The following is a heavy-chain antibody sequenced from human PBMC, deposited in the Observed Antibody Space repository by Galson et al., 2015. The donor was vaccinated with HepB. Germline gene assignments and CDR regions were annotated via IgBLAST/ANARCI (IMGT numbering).Heavy chain of an antibody. Sequence: SLRLSCAASGFTFSSYGMDWVRQAPGKGLEWVAVISYDGSKKYYADSVKGRFTISRDNSKNTLYLQMNRLRDEDTAVYYCAKDTRILQRNFDYWGQGTLATVSS. CDR2: ISYDGSKK. CDR3: AKDTRILQRNFDY. CDR1: GFTFSSYG. J-gene: IGHJ4*02. D-gene: IGHD2-15*01. V-gene: IGHV3-30*18.